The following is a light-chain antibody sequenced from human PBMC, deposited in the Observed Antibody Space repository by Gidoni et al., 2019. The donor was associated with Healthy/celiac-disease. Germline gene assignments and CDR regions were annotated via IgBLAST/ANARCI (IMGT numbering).Light chain of an antibody. CDR1: SNYVGNQA. J-gene: IGLJ1*01. CDR3: SAWDSSLRAHEGV. CDR2: RNN. V-gene: IGLV10-54*01. Sequence: QAGLTQPPSVSKGLRQTATPTCTGNSNYVGNQAAAWLQQHQGHPPQLLSYRNNNRPSGNSERLSASRSGNTATLTITGRQPEDKADYYCSAWDSSLRAHEGVFGTGTKVTVL.